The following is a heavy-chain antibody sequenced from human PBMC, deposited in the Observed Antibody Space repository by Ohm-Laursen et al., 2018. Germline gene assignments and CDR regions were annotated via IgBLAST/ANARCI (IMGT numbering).Heavy chain of an antibody. CDR2: ISYSGIT. V-gene: IGHV4-28*01. CDR3: ARMDDSWNLDY. Sequence: SDTLSLTCTVSGDSMSSSHWWGWIRQPPGKGLEWIGYISYSGITYYNPSLKSRVTMSVDTSKNQFSLRLSSVTAVDTVVYYCARMDDSWNLDYWGQGTLVIVSS. D-gene: IGHD3-22*01. CDR1: GDSMSSSHW. J-gene: IGHJ4*02.